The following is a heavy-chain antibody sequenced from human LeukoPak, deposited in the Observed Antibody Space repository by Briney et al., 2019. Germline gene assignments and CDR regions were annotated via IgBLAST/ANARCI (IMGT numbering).Heavy chain of an antibody. D-gene: IGHD3-3*01. CDR2: IYPGDSDT. J-gene: IGHJ4*02. V-gene: IGHV5-51*01. Sequence: GESLKISCKGSGYSFTSYWIGWVRQMPGKGLEWMGIIYPGDSDTRYSPSFQGQVTISADKSISTAYLQWSSLKASDTAMYYCAKAHTYDFWSGYYIYYSDYWGQATLVTVSS. CDR3: AKAHTYDFWSGYYIYYSDY. CDR1: GYSFTSYW.